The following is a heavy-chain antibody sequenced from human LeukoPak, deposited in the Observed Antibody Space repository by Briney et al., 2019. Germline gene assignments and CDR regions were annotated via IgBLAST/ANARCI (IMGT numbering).Heavy chain of an antibody. CDR1: GFTFDDYA. CDR2: ISWNSGSI. Sequence: GGSLRLSCAAPGFTFDDYAVHWVRQAPGKGLEWVSGISWNSGSIGYADSVKGRFTISRDNAKNSLYLQMNSLRAEDTALYYCAKGNSYYDFWSGYPNWGQGTLVTVSS. CDR3: AKGNSYYDFWSGYPN. J-gene: IGHJ4*02. D-gene: IGHD3-3*01. V-gene: IGHV3-9*01.